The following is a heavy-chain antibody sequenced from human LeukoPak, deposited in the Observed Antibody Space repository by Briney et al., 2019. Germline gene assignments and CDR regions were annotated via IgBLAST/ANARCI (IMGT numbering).Heavy chain of an antibody. Sequence: GSLRLSCAASGFTFSSYAVSWVRQAPGKGLEWVSAISGSGGDTYYADSVKGRFTISRDNSKSTLNLQMNSLRAEDTAVYYCAKPSYFGSGSFDSWGQGTLVTVSS. CDR3: AKPSYFGSGSFDS. J-gene: IGHJ5*01. CDR1: GFTFSSYA. CDR2: ISGSGGDT. D-gene: IGHD3-10*01. V-gene: IGHV3-23*01.